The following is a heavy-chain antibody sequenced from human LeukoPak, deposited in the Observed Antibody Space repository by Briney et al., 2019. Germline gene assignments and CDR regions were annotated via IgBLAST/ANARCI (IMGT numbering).Heavy chain of an antibody. CDR3: VRDSRYGSGWFEDGLDF. Sequence: SEILSLTCTVSGDSGRSYYWSWIRQPPGQGLEWLGHINDRGSTNYNPSLQGRVTISIDTSKNQFSLKVNSVTAADTAVYYCVRDSRYGSGWFEDGLDFWGQGTTVTVSS. CDR2: INDRGST. V-gene: IGHV4-59*02. J-gene: IGHJ6*02. CDR1: GDSGRSYY. D-gene: IGHD6-13*01.